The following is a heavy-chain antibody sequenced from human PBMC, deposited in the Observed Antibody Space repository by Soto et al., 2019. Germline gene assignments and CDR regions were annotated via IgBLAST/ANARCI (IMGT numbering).Heavy chain of an antibody. D-gene: IGHD5-12*01. V-gene: IGHV4-30-4*01. J-gene: IGHJ5*02. CDR3: ARVPRWLSWFDP. CDR2: IYYSGST. CDR1: GGSISSGDYY. Sequence: SETLSLTCTVSGGSISSGDYYWSWIRQPPGKGLEWIGYIYYSGSTYYNPSLKSRVTISVDTSKNQFSLKLSSVTAADTAVYYCARVPRWLSWFDPWGQGTLVTV.